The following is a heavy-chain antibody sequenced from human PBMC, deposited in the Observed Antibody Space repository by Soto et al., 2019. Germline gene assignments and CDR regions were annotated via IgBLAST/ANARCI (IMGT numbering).Heavy chain of an antibody. CDR1: GFTFSSYA. D-gene: IGHD3-22*01. CDR3: AKVPYYYDSSGYYYTYYFDY. V-gene: IGHV3-23*01. J-gene: IGHJ4*02. Sequence: GGSLRLSCAACGFTFSSYAMSWVRQAPGKGLEWVSAISGSGGSTYYADSVKGRFTISRDNSKSTLYLQMNSLRAEDTAVYYCAKVPYYYDSSGYYYTYYFDYWGQGTLVTVSS. CDR2: ISGSGGST.